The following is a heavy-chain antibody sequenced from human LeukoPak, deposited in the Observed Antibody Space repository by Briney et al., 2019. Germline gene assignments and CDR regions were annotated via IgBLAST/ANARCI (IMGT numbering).Heavy chain of an antibody. V-gene: IGHV3-48*03. D-gene: IGHD1-1*01. CDR3: ARESQYDDFDY. CDR2: INSTGTTI. CDR1: GFTFSTYE. J-gene: IGHJ4*02. Sequence: GGSLRLSCAASGFTFSTYEMNWVRQAPGKGLEGVSYINSTGTTIVYTDSVKGRFTVSRDSGKNSLYLLMNSLTADDTGVYYCARESQYDDFDYWGQGTLVTVSS.